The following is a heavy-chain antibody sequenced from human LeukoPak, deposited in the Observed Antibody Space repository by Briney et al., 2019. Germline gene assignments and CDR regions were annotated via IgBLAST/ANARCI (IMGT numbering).Heavy chain of an antibody. CDR1: GDSIGSHY. D-gene: IGHD3-22*01. CDR2: IFYVGST. Sequence: SETLSLTCTVSGDSIGSHYWSWIRQPPGKGLEWIGYIFYVGSTNYNPSLESRVTISEDTSKNQFSLKLNSVTAADTAVYYCARDYYDSRGEAFDIWGQGTMVTVSS. CDR3: ARDYYDSRGEAFDI. V-gene: IGHV4-59*11. J-gene: IGHJ3*02.